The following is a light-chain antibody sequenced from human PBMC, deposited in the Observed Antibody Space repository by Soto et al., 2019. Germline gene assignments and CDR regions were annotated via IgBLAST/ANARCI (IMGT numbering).Light chain of an antibody. CDR3: QEYNSGLT. CDR2: DAS. CDR1: QSVSSN. J-gene: IGKJ4*01. Sequence: EIVMTQSPATLSVSPGERATLSCRASQSVSSNLAWYQQKPGQAPRLLIYDASTRATVIPARFSGSGSGTEFTLTISSLQSEDFATYYCQEYNSGLTFGGGTKVAIK. V-gene: IGKV3-15*01.